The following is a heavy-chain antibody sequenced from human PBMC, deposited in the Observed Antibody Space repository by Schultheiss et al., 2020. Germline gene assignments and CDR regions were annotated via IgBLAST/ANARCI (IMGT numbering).Heavy chain of an antibody. D-gene: IGHD3-22*01. CDR3: AKPDTPTYYYDSSGYFWTGGFDL. Sequence: GGSLRLSCAASGFTFSSSWMHWVCQAPEKGLEWVADIKQDGSEKYYVDSVKGRFTISRDNSKNTLYLQMNSLRAEDTAVYYCAKPDTPTYYYDSSGYFWTGGFDLWGRGTLVTVSS. V-gene: IGHV3-7*01. CDR2: IKQDGSEK. CDR1: GFTFSSSW. J-gene: IGHJ2*01.